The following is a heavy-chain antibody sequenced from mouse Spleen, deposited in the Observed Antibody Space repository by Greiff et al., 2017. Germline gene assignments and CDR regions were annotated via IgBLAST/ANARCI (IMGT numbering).Heavy chain of an antibody. Sequence: EVKVEESGGGLVQPGGSMKLSCVASGFTFSNYWMNWVRQSPEKGLEWVAEIRLKSNNYATHYAESVKGRFTISRDDSKSSVYLQMNNLRAEDTGIYYCTRNDGYYPYAMDYWGQGTSVTVSS. D-gene: IGHD2-3*01. CDR1: GFTFSNYW. V-gene: IGHV6-6*02. CDR3: TRNDGYYPYAMDY. J-gene: IGHJ4*01. CDR2: IRLKSNNYAT.